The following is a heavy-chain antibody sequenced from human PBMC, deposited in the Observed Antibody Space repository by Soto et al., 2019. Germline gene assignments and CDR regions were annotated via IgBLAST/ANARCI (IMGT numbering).Heavy chain of an antibody. CDR1: GGSFSSYY. V-gene: IGHV4-59*08. Sequence: PSETLSLTCTVSGGSFSSYYWSWIRQPPGKGLEWIGNIYNSGSTNYNPSLKSRVTISVDTPKNQFSLKLNSVTAADAAVYYCARLLSYSSSWYYFDKWGQGTLVTVSS. J-gene: IGHJ4*02. CDR2: IYNSGST. D-gene: IGHD6-13*01. CDR3: ARLLSYSSSWYYFDK.